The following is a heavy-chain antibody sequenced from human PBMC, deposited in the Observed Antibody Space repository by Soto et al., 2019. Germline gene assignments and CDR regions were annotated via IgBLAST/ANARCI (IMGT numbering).Heavy chain of an antibody. CDR3: ASEKMGFGELFGY. J-gene: IGHJ4*02. V-gene: IGHV3-33*01. CDR1: GFTFSSYG. Sequence: QVQLVESGGGVVQPGRSLRLSCAASGFTFSSYGMHWVRQAPGKGLEWVAVIWYDGSNKYYADSVKGRFTISRDNSKNTLYLQMNSLRAEDTAVYYCASEKMGFGELFGYWGQGTPVTVSS. D-gene: IGHD3-10*01. CDR2: IWYDGSNK.